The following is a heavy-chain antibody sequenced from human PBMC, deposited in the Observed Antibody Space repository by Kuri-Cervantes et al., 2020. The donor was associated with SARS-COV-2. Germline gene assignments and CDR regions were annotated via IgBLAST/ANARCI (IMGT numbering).Heavy chain of an antibody. D-gene: IGHD3-22*01. CDR1: GFTFSSYA. CDR3: ARDLPYYYDSSGYDFDY. Sequence: GGSLRLSCAASGFTFSSYAMHWVRQAPGKGLEWVAVISYDGSNKYYADSVKGRFTISRDNSKNTLYLQMNGLRAEDTAVYYCARDLPYYYDSSGYDFDYWGQGTLVTVSS. CDR2: ISYDGSNK. V-gene: IGHV3-30-3*01. J-gene: IGHJ4*02.